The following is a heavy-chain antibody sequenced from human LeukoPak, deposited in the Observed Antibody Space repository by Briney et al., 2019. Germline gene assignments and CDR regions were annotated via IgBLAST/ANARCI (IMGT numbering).Heavy chain of an antibody. CDR2: IRTAGSTI. D-gene: IGHD2-2*01. Sequence: GGSLRLSCAASGFTFSSYEMNWVRQAPGKGLEWVSYIRTAGSTIYYADSVKGRFTISRDDANNSLYLQMNSLRAEDTAVYYCVRGGYCGSTICYSLNAFDIWGQGTTVTVSS. V-gene: IGHV3-48*03. CDR1: GFTFSSYE. J-gene: IGHJ3*02. CDR3: VRGGYCGSTICYSLNAFDI.